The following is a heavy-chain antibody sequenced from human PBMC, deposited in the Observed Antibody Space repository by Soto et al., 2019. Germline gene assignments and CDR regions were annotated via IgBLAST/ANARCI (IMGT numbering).Heavy chain of an antibody. J-gene: IGHJ4*02. V-gene: IGHV5-51*01. CDR2: IFPSDSDT. CDR1: GYSFSSYW. CDR3: ARVARLTTVVTGWYFDY. D-gene: IGHD4-17*01. Sequence: GESLKLSCKGSGYSFSSYWIGWVRQMPGKGLEWMGIIFPSDSDTKYRPSFQGQVTISVDLSISTAYLQWSSLKASDTAVYYCARVARLTTVVTGWYFDYWGQGTLVTVSS.